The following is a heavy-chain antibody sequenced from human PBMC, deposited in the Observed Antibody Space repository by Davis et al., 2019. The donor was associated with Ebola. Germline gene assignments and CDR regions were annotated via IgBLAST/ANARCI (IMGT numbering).Heavy chain of an antibody. D-gene: IGHD6-19*01. J-gene: IGHJ4*02. Sequence: GESLKTPCAASGFTFSSYWMHWVRQAPGKGLVWVSRINSDGSSTSYADSVKGRFTIPRDNAKNTLYLQMNSLRAEDTAVYYCARDRQWLVLWGQGTLVTVSS. CDR1: GFTFSSYW. V-gene: IGHV3-74*01. CDR3: ARDRQWLVL. CDR2: INSDGSST.